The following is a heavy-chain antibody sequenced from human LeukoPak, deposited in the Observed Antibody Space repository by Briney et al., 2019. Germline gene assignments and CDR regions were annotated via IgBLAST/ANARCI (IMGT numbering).Heavy chain of an antibody. D-gene: IGHD6-19*01. CDR3: ARDDSAVAGNVDF. CDR1: GFTFSSYW. V-gene: IGHV3-23*01. CDR2: ISGGGGGT. Sequence: GGSLRLSCAASGFTFSSYWMSWVRQAPGKGLEWVSAISGGGGGTYYADSVKGRFTISRDNSKNTLYLQMDSLRAEDMAVYYCARDDSAVAGNVDFWGKGTLVTVSS. J-gene: IGHJ4*02.